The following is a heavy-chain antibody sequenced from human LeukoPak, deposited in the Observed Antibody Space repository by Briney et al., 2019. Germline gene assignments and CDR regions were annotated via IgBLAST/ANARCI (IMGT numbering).Heavy chain of an antibody. CDR2: INLSGST. CDR3: ARAGVVYAIRAVYFDY. V-gene: IGHV4-34*01. Sequence: PSVTLSLTCAVYGGSFSGYYWSWIRQPPGKGLEWIGEINLSGSTNYHPSLKSRVTISVDTSKNQFSLKLRSVTAADTAVYYCARAGVVYAIRAVYFDYWGQGTLVTVS. D-gene: IGHD2-8*02. J-gene: IGHJ4*02. CDR1: GGSFSGYY.